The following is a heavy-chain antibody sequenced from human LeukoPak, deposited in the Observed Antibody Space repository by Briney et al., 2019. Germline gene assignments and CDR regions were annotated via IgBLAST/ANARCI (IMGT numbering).Heavy chain of an antibody. CDR3: ARDQEGFDY. J-gene: IGHJ4*02. V-gene: IGHV1-46*01. Sequence: ASVKVSCKASGYTFTSNYIHWVRQAPGQGLEWMGMSYPRDGSTSYAQKFQGRVTVTRDTSTSTVHMELSGLRSEDTAVYYCARDQEGFDYWGQGTLVTVSS. CDR2: SYPRDGST. CDR1: GYTFTSNY.